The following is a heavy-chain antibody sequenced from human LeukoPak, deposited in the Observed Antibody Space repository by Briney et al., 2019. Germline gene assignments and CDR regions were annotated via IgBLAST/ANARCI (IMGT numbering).Heavy chain of an antibody. CDR3: AKLCSGGSCYWNY. V-gene: IGHV3-23*01. D-gene: IGHD2-15*01. CDR1: GFTFSSYA. Sequence: QPGGSLRLSCAAAGFTFSSYAMSWVRQAPGKGLEWVSHISASDRTTDYADSVKGRFTISRDNSKNTVYLQMNSLRAEDTAVYYCAKLCSGGSCYWNYWGQGTLVTVSS. J-gene: IGHJ4*02. CDR2: ISASDRTT.